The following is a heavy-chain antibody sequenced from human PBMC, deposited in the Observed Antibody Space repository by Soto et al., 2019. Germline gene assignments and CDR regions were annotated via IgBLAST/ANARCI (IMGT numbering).Heavy chain of an antibody. J-gene: IGHJ4*02. CDR1: GFTFSDYG. CDR3: AKDVYFDSYYFDQ. Sequence: GGSLRLSCAASGFTFSDYGMHWVRQAPGKGLEWVAVISHDGRQKHYVDSVKGRFTLSRDESDNTVYLQMNSLRPEDTEVYYCAKDVYFDSYYFDQWGQGTLVTVS. V-gene: IGHV3-30*18. D-gene: IGHD3-9*01. CDR2: ISHDGRQK.